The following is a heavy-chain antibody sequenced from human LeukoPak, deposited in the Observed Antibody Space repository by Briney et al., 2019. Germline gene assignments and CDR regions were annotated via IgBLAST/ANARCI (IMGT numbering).Heavy chain of an antibody. J-gene: IGHJ3*02. D-gene: IGHD1-7*01. Sequence: PGGSLRLSCAASGFTFSNYAMSWVRQAPMKGLEWVSAIIGSGDRTYYADSVKGRFTISRDNSKNTLYLQMNSLRAEDTAVYYCAKHITGTTRAFDIWGQGTMVTVSS. CDR3: AKHITGTTRAFDI. V-gene: IGHV3-23*01. CDR2: IIGSGDRT. CDR1: GFTFSNYA.